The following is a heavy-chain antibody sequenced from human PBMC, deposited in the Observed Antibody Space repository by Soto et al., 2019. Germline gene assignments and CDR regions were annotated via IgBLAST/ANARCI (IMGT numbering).Heavy chain of an antibody. D-gene: IGHD2-2*01. Sequence: QVQLVQSGAEVKKPGASVKVSCKASGYTFTSCDINWVRQATGQGLEWMGWMNPQSGNTGYAQEFQGRVTMTRDTSISTAYMELSSLRSDDTAVYYCARDQHGAYQADDAFDIWGQGTMVTVSS. V-gene: IGHV1-8*01. J-gene: IGHJ3*02. CDR3: ARDQHGAYQADDAFDI. CDR2: MNPQSGNT. CDR1: GYTFTSCD.